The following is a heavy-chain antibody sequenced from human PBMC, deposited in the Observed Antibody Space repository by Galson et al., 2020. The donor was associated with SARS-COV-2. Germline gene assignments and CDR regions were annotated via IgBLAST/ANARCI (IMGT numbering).Heavy chain of an antibody. J-gene: IGHJ4*02. CDR1: GFTLSSYE. Sequence: GESLKISCAASGFTLSSYEMNWVRQAPGKGLEWVSYISSSGSTIYYADSVKGRFTISRDNAKNSLYLQMNSLRAEDTAVYYCARAALYYYDSSGYLVHWGQGTLVTVSS. CDR2: ISSSGSTI. D-gene: IGHD3-22*01. V-gene: IGHV3-48*03. CDR3: ARAALYYYDSSGYLVH.